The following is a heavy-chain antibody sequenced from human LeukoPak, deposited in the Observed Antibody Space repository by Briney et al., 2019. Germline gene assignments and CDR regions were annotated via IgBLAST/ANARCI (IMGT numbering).Heavy chain of an antibody. CDR3: TTESYDFWSGYYPH. CDR1: GFTFSNAW. V-gene: IGHV3-15*01. Sequence: GGSLRLSCAPSGFTFSNAWMSWVRQAPGKGLEWVGRIKSKTDGGTTDYAAPVKGRFTISRDDSKNTLYLQMNSLKTEDTAVYYCTTESYDFWSGYYPHWGQGTLVTVSS. CDR2: IKSKTDGGTT. D-gene: IGHD3-3*01. J-gene: IGHJ4*02.